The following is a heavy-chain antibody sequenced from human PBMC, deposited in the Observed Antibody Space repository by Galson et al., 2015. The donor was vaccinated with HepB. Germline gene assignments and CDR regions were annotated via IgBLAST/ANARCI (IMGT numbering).Heavy chain of an antibody. CDR1: GFTFSDYY. CDR3: ARHYSSSSYYYYGMDV. Sequence: SLRLSCAASGFTFSDYYMSWIRQAPGKGLEWVSYISSSGSTIYYADSVKGRFTISRDNAKNSLYLQMNSLRAEDTAVYYCARHYSSSSYYYYGMDVWGQGTTVTVSS. CDR2: ISSSGSTI. J-gene: IGHJ6*02. V-gene: IGHV3-11*01. D-gene: IGHD6-6*01.